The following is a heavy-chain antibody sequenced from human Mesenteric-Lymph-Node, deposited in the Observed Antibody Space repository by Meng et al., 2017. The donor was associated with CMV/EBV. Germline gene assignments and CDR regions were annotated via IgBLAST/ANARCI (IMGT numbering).Heavy chain of an antibody. Sequence: GESLKISCAASGFAFSNYGMHWVRQAPAGKGLEWPAVISYDGSIKYYSDSVKGRFTISRDNSKNTLFLQLSSLRPDDTAVYYCARGVSSGYWGQGTLVTVSS. D-gene: IGHD2-8*01. J-gene: IGHJ4*02. CDR2: ISYDGSIK. CDR1: GFAFSNYG. V-gene: IGHV3-30-3*01. CDR3: ARGVSSGY.